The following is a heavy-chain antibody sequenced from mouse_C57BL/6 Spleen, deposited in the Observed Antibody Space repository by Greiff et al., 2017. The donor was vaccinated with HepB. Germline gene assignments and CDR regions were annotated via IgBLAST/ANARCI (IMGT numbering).Heavy chain of an antibody. D-gene: IGHD2-1*01. CDR1: GYTFTSYW. V-gene: IGHV1-52*01. CDR3: ARSAYGKFAY. CDR2: IDPSDSET. J-gene: IGHJ3*01. Sequence: QVQLQQPGAELVRPGSSVKLSCKASGYTFTSYWMHWVKQRPIQDIEWIGNIDPSDSETHYNQKFKDKATLTVDKSSSTAYMQLSSLTSEGSAVYYCARSAYGKFAYWGQGTLVSVSA.